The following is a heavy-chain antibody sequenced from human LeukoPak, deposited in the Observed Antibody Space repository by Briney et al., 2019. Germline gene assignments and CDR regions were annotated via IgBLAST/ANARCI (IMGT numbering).Heavy chain of an antibody. V-gene: IGHV5-10-1*01. CDR2: IDPSDSYT. CDR3: ARHVHGFGTLGPWFDP. J-gene: IGHJ5*02. Sequence: RGESLKISCKGSGYSFTSYWISWVRRMPGKGLEWMGRIDPSDSYTNYSPSFQGHVTISADKSISTAYLQWSSLKASDTAMYYCARHVHGFGTLGPWFDPWGQGTLVTVSS. D-gene: IGHD3-10*01. CDR1: GYSFTSYW.